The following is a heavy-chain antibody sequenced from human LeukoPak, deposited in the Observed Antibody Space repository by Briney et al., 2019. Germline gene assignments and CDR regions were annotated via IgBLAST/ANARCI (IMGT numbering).Heavy chain of an antibody. Sequence: PGGSLRLSCAASGFTFSSYGMSWVRQAPGKGLEWVSAISNSGTTIYYADSVKGRFTISRDNSNNTLCLQMNSLRAEDTAVYYCARGHYELWYWGQGTLVTVSS. D-gene: IGHD3-16*01. CDR2: ISNSGTTI. CDR1: GFTFSSYG. J-gene: IGHJ1*01. CDR3: ARGHYELWY. V-gene: IGHV3-23*01.